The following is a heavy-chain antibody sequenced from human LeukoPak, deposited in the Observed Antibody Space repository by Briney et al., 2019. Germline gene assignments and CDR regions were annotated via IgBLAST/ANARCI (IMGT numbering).Heavy chain of an antibody. CDR2: INSDGSEG. V-gene: IGHV3-7*01. Sequence: GGSLRLSCAVSGFTFSGFWMSWSRQAPGKGLEWVASINSDGSEGYYADVVKGRFTISRDNAKNSLYLQINSLRAEDTAVYYCAKASYSSSWYGYYYGMDVWGQGTTVTVSS. D-gene: IGHD6-13*01. CDR3: AKASYSSSWYGYYYGMDV. CDR1: GFTFSGFW. J-gene: IGHJ6*02.